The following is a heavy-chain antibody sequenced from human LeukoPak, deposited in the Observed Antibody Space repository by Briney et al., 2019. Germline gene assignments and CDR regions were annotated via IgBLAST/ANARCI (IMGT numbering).Heavy chain of an antibody. CDR3: AIDMRVGPHFGYFQH. J-gene: IGHJ1*01. Sequence: ASVKVSRKHSRYTLTDYALNSVCQAPQQGREWIGWINTNIGNPKSAQAFRGGCFFSLDTSVTTSYLEISSLKAEDTAVYSCAIDMRVGPHFGYFQHWGEGTLVTVSS. CDR1: RYTLTDYA. D-gene: IGHD1-26*01. CDR2: INTNIGNP. V-gene: IGHV7-4-1*02.